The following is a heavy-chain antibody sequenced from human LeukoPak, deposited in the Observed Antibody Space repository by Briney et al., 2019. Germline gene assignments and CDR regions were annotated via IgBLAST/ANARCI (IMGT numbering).Heavy chain of an antibody. CDR3: ARHSPWEPFDY. Sequence: SETLSLTCTVSGDSISSSSYCWGWIRQPPGKGLEWIGSIYYSGNTYYNPSLKSRVTISVDTSKNQFSLKLSSVTAADTAVYYCARHSPWEPFDYWGQGTLVTVSS. CDR1: GDSISSSSYC. D-gene: IGHD1-26*01. V-gene: IGHV4-39*01. CDR2: IYYSGNT. J-gene: IGHJ4*02.